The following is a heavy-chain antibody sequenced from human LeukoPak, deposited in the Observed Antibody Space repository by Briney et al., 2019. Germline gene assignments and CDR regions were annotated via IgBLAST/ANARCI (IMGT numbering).Heavy chain of an antibody. J-gene: IGHJ4*02. CDR2: ISAYNGNT. CDR1: GYTFTTYG. CDR3: ARDGAYYYDSSGYYQYFDY. V-gene: IGHV1-18*01. D-gene: IGHD3-22*01. Sequence: ASVKVSCKASGYTFTTYGISWVRQAPGQGLEWMGWISAYNGNTNYAQKLQGRVTMTTDTSTSTAYTELRSLRSDDTAVYYCARDGAYYYDSSGYYQYFDYWGQGTLVTVSS.